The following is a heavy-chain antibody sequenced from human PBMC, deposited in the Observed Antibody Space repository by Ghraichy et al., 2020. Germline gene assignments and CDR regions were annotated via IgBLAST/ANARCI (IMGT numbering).Heavy chain of an antibody. CDR1: GYSFTKYW. CDR2: IDPSDSQT. CDR3: APQERGAMELWSTAED. J-gene: IGHJ4*02. V-gene: IGHV5-10-1*01. D-gene: IGHD3-16*01. Sequence: GESLNISCKTSGYSFTKYWITWVRQMPGKGLEWMGRIDPSDSQTNYGTFFQGHVSILADKSLNTASLQWRSLKASESAIYFCAPQERGAMELWSTAEDSGQGTLVTVCS.